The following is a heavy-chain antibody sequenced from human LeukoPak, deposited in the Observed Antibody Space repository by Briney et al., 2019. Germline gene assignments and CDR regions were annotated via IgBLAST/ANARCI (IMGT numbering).Heavy chain of an antibody. Sequence: SETLSLTCAVYGGSFSGYYWSWIRQPPGKGLEWIGEVNQSGRVNFNPSLKSRVTISADPSKNQFSLKLSSVTAADTAVYYCARNKKGYCTSSTCGSFDYWGQGTLATVSP. D-gene: IGHD2-2*01. CDR1: GGSFSGYY. CDR2: VNQSGRV. V-gene: IGHV4-34*01. CDR3: ARNKKGYCTSSTCGSFDY. J-gene: IGHJ4*02.